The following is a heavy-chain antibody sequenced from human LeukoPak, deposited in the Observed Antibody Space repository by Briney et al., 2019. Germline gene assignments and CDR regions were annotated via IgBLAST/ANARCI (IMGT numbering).Heavy chain of an antibody. D-gene: IGHD1-14*01. J-gene: IGHJ4*02. Sequence: GGSLRLSCAASGFTFSDYWVHWVRQPPGKGLVWVSRINSGGSSTSYADSVKGRFTISRDNSNNTLFLQMNSLRAEDTAVYYCAKDRETTASGTFDYWGQGALVTVSS. CDR1: GFTFSDYW. CDR3: AKDRETTASGTFDY. CDR2: INSGGSST. V-gene: IGHV3-74*01.